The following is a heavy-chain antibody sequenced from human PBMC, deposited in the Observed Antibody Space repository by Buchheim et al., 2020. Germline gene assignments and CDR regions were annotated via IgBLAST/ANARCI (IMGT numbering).Heavy chain of an antibody. CDR2: ISYDGSNK. CDR3: ATKWLRLGYYYYGMDV. J-gene: IGHJ6*02. CDR1: GFTFSSYG. D-gene: IGHD5-12*01. V-gene: IGHV3-30*03. Sequence: QVQLVESGGGVVQPGRSLRLSCAASGFTFSSYGMHWVRQAPGKGLEWVAVISYDGSNKYYADSVKGRFTISRDNSKNTLYLQMNSLRAEDTAVYYCATKWLRLGYYYYGMDVWGQGTT.